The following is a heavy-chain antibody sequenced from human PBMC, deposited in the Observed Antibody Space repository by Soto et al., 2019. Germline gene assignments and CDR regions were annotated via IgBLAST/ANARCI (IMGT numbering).Heavy chain of an antibody. CDR3: ARMRSYSSSWKNWFDP. D-gene: IGHD6-13*01. J-gene: IGHJ5*02. CDR2: IFSNDEK. V-gene: IGHV2-26*01. CDR1: GFSLSNARMG. Sequence: SGPTLVNPTETLTLTCTVSGFSLSNARMGVSWIRQPPGKALEWLAHIFSNDEKSYSTSLKSRLTISKDTSKSQVVLTMTNMDPVDTVTYYCARMRSYSSSWKNWFDPWGQGTLVTVSS.